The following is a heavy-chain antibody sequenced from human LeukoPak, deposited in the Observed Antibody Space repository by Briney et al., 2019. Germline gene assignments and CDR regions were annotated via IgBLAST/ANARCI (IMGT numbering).Heavy chain of an antibody. J-gene: IGHJ4*02. Sequence: GGSLRLSCAASGFIFSSYWIQWVRQAPGKELVWVSRINPDGSSTTYADSVRGRFTISRDNAKNRLYLQMDSLRAEDTAVYYCAIDLTGEEDYWGQGTLVTVSS. CDR1: GFIFSSYW. D-gene: IGHD7-27*01. V-gene: IGHV3-74*01. CDR2: INPDGSST. CDR3: AIDLTGEEDY.